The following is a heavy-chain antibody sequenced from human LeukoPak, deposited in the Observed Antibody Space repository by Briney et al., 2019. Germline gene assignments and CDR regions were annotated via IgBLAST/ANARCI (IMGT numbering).Heavy chain of an antibody. Sequence: PGRSLRLSCAASGFTFSNCGMHWVRQAPGKGLEWVAVISSDGSNKHYADSVKGRFTISRDNSKNTLYLQMNSLRAEDTAVYYCTSSQDSDGWWDFDYWGQGTLVTVSS. D-gene: IGHD6-19*01. CDR3: TSSQDSDGWWDFDY. CDR2: ISSDGSNK. J-gene: IGHJ4*02. V-gene: IGHV3-30*03. CDR1: GFTFSNCG.